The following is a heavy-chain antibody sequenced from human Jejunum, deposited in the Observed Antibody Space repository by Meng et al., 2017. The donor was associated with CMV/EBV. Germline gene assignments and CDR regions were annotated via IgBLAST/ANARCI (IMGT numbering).Heavy chain of an antibody. V-gene: IGHV4-59*01. CDR2: ISSSGPT. Sequence: FGIFSWPWLRQPPEQGLAWIGYISSSGPTNYIPSLKSRLTMSVDASHNQFSLNLRSVTAADTAVYHCARGRVYYYSWNPPYAMDVWGRGTTVAVSS. CDR3: ARGRVYYYSWNPPYAMDV. D-gene: IGHD3-10*01. J-gene: IGHJ6*02. CDR1: FGIFS.